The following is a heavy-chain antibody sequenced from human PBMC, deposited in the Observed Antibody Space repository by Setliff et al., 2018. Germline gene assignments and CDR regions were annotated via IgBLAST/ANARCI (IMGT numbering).Heavy chain of an antibody. Sequence: GASVKVSCKASGYTFTGYYMHWVRQAPGQGLEWMGGIIPILGIANYAQKFQGRVTITADESTSTAYMELSSLRSEDTAVYYCARDPEDGYNSPIDYWGQGTLVTVSS. CDR2: IIPILGIA. V-gene: IGHV1-69*10. CDR1: GYTFTGYY. J-gene: IGHJ4*02. D-gene: IGHD5-12*01. CDR3: ARDPEDGYNSPIDY.